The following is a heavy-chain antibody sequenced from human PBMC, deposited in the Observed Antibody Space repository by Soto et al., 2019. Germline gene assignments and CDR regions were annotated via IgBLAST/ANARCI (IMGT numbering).Heavy chain of an antibody. D-gene: IGHD2-21*01. CDR2: ISDTGGST. Sequence: EVQLLESGGSLVQPGGSLRLSCAASGFTFSRYGMGWVRQAPGKGLEWVSSISDTGGSTYYADSVKGRFTISRDNSKSTLYVQMNGLRADDTAVYYCAKKGAAVNAQFDYWGQGILVTVSS. CDR3: AKKGAAVNAQFDY. CDR1: GFTFSRYG. J-gene: IGHJ4*02. V-gene: IGHV3-23*01.